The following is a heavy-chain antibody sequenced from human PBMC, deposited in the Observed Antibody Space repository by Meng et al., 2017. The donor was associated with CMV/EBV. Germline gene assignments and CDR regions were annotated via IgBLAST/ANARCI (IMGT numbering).Heavy chain of an antibody. CDR3: ARGADYGDPSPRIFDY. CDR1: GFTFSSYW. J-gene: IGHJ4*02. V-gene: IGHV3-48*04. CDR2: ITSGSSST. Sequence: GGSLRLSCAASGFTFSSYWMSWVRQAPGKGLEWVSYITSGSSSTYYADSVKGRFSISRDNGKNSLSLHMTSLRGEDTAVYYCARGADYGDPSPRIFDYWGQGTLVTVSS. D-gene: IGHD4/OR15-4a*01.